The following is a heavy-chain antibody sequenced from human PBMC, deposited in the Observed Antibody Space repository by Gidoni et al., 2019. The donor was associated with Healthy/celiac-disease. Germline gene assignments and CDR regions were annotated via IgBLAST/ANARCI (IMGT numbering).Heavy chain of an antibody. CDR2: IYYSGST. J-gene: IGHJ3*02. D-gene: IGHD2-15*01. V-gene: IGHV4-31*01. CDR1: GGSISSGGYY. CDR3: ARGYCSGGSCYSRAFDI. Sequence: QVQLQESGPGLVKPSQTLSLTCTVSGGSISSGGYYWSWIRQHPGKGLEWIGYIYYSGSTYYNPSLKSLVTISVDTYKNQFSLKLSSVTAADTAVYYCARGYCSGGSCYSRAFDIWGQGTMVTVSS.